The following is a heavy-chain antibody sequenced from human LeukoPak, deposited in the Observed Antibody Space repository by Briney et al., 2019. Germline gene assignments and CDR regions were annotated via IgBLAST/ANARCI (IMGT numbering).Heavy chain of an antibody. Sequence: PSETLSPTRAVYGGSSSGVTWSSIRQPPGKGLEWIGEINHSGCTNYNPSLKSRVTISVDTAKTQLSLRLSSLTAADTAVYYCARLDPNRGFDYWGQGTLVTVSS. CDR3: ARLDPNRGFDY. D-gene: IGHD7-27*01. V-gene: IGHV4-34*01. CDR1: GGSSSGVT. J-gene: IGHJ4*02. CDR2: INHSGCT.